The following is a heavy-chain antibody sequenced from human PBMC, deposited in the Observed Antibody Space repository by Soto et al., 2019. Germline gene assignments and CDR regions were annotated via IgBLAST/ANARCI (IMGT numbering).Heavy chain of an antibody. CDR2: IIPIFGTA. V-gene: IGHV1-69*13. CDR3: ARDRGYYYDSSGYPSSFDY. CDR1: GGTFSRYA. D-gene: IGHD3-22*01. J-gene: IGHJ4*02. Sequence: ASVKVSCKASGGTFSRYAISWVRQAPGQGLEWMGGIIPIFGTANYAQKFQGRVTITADESTSTAYMELSSLRSEDTAVYYCARDRGYYYDSSGYPSSFDYWGQGTLVTVSS.